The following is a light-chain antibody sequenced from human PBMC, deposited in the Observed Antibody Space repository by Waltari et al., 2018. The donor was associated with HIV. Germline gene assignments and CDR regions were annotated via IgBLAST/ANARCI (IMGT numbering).Light chain of an antibody. CDR3: GTWDSSLSAYVV. Sequence: QSVLTQPPSVSAAPGQKVTSSCSGSSSNLGSNYVSWYRQLPGTAPKLLIYDNNKRPSGIPDRFSGSKSGTSATLGITGLQTGDEADYYCGTWDSSLSAYVVFGGGTKLTVL. J-gene: IGLJ2*01. CDR2: DNN. V-gene: IGLV1-51*01. CDR1: SSNLGSNY.